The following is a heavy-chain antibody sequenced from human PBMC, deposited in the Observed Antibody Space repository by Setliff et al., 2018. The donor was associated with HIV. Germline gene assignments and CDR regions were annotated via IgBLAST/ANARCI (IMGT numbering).Heavy chain of an antibody. CDR2: ISSSGST. D-gene: IGHD6-19*01. CDR3: ARQGAVTGHAFDS. CDR1: NVSINSYY. Sequence: PSETLSLTCTVSNVSINSYYWSWIRQPAGRALEWIGRISSSGSTNYNPSLKSRVTISVDTSKNQFSLKLSSVTAADTAVYYCARQGAVTGHAFDSWGPGALVTVSS. V-gene: IGHV4-4*07. J-gene: IGHJ4*02.